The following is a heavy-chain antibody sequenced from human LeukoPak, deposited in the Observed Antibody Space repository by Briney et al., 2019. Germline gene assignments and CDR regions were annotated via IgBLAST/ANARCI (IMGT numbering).Heavy chain of an antibody. V-gene: IGHV4-34*01. J-gene: IGHJ4*02. D-gene: IGHD3-10*01. Sequence: PSETLSLTCAVYGGSFSGYYWSWIRQPPGKGLEWIGEINHSGSTNYNPSLKSRVTISVDTFKNQFSLKLSSVTAADTAVYYCARGRAYGSGSYFDYWGQGTLVTVSS. CDR3: ARGRAYGSGSYFDY. CDR2: INHSGST. CDR1: GGSFSGYY.